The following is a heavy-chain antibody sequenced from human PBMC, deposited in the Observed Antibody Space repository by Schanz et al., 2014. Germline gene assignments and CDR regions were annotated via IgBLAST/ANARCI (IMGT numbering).Heavy chain of an antibody. Sequence: VQLLESGGGVVQPGGSLRLSCAASGFTFRDFGLHWVRQAPGKGLEWVASINQDGYDKHYVDSVEGRFTISRDNAKKSLYLQMNTLRAEDTAIYYCARVEGSSGSASSYRALNVWGQGTTVTVSS. CDR2: INQDGYDK. V-gene: IGHV3-7*01. J-gene: IGHJ3*01. CDR3: ARVEGSSGSASSYRALNV. D-gene: IGHD3-10*01. CDR1: GFTFRDFG.